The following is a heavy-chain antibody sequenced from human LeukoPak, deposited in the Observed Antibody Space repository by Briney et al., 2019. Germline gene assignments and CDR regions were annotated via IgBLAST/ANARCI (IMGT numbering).Heavy chain of an antibody. J-gene: IGHJ4*02. V-gene: IGHV1-2*02. D-gene: IGHD2-2*01. CDR1: GCTFTGYY. CDR2: INPNSGDT. Sequence: ASVKVSCKASGCTFTGYYMHWVRQAPGQGLEWMGWINPNSGDTNYAQKFQGRVSMTRDASISTAYMELSSLRSDDTAVYYCARARGYRGSTGCYYFDYWGQGTLVTVSS. CDR3: ARARGYRGSTGCYYFDY.